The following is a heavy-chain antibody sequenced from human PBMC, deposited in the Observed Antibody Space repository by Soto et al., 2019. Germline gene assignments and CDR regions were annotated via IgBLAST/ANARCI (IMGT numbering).Heavy chain of an antibody. CDR3: TRVGYYSNYFYYYYMDV. D-gene: IGHD4-4*01. J-gene: IGHJ6*03. CDR2: IRSKAYGGTT. Sequence: GGSLRLSCTASGFTFGDYAMSWFRQAPGKGLEWVGFIRSKAYGGTTEYAASVKGRFTISRDDSKSIAYLQMNSLKTEDTAVYYCTRVGYYSNYFYYYYMDVRGKGTTVTVSS. V-gene: IGHV3-49*03. CDR1: GFTFGDYA.